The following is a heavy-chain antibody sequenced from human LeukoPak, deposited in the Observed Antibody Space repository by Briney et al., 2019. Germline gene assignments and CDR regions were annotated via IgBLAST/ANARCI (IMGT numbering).Heavy chain of an antibody. J-gene: IGHJ5*02. CDR3: AKGRWGRSGYVSDNWFDP. CDR1: GFTFSSYA. D-gene: IGHD3-22*01. V-gene: IGHV3-23*01. Sequence: AGGSLRLSCAASGFTFSSYAMSWVRQAPGKGLEWVSAISGSGGSTYYADSVKGRFTISRDNSKNTLYLQMNSLRAEDTAVYYFAKGRWGRSGYVSDNWFDPWGQGTLVTVSS. CDR2: ISGSGGST.